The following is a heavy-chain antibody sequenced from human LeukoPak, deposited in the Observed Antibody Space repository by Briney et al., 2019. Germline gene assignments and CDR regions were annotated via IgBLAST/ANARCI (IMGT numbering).Heavy chain of an antibody. V-gene: IGHV5-51*01. CDR3: ASRYSSRCGTRVAFAF. CDR1: GDRFTHYW. Sequence: SCKCSGDRFTHYWSCWVRQFPGKGLWWMGIIYPRDSDTRYSPSFQGQVTISADKSTRTASLQRSSLKASDTAMYYCASRYSSRCGTRVAFAFWDQGPLVTVPS. D-gene: IGHD6-13*01. J-gene: IGHJ3*01. CDR2: IYPRDSDT.